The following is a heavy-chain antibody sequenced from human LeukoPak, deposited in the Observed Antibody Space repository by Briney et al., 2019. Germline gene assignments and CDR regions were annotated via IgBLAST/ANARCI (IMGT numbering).Heavy chain of an antibody. D-gene: IGHD6-19*01. Sequence: PGGSLRLSCAASGFTFSNFGMHWVRQAPGKGLEWVALISYDGSDKYYADSVKGRFTTSRDNSKNTVFLQMNSLRAEDTAVYYCAKEVTSGWYTFQYWGQGALVTVSS. CDR2: ISYDGSDK. J-gene: IGHJ4*02. CDR3: AKEVTSGWYTFQY. CDR1: GFTFSNFG. V-gene: IGHV3-30*18.